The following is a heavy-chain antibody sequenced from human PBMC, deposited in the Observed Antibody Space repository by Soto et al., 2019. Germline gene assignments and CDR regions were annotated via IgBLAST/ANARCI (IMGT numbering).Heavy chain of an antibody. CDR1: GGSFSGYY. CDR2: INHSGST. Sequence: LSLTCAVYGGSFSGYYWSWIRQPPGKGLEWIGEINHSGSTNYNPSLKSRVTISVDTSKTQFSLKLSSVTAADTAVYYCARAYSSSWKFLDYWGQGTLVTVSS. D-gene: IGHD6-13*01. CDR3: ARAYSSSWKFLDY. J-gene: IGHJ4*02. V-gene: IGHV4-34*01.